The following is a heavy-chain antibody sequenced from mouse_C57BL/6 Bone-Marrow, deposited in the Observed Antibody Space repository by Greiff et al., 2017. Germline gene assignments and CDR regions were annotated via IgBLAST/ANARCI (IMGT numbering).Heavy chain of an antibody. D-gene: IGHD2-3*01. J-gene: IGHJ4*01. CDR2: IYPGSGNT. CDR3: AREGWLNYAMDY. CDR1: GYTFTNYY. V-gene: IGHV1-76*01. Sequence: VQLQQSGAELVRPGASVKLSCKASGYTFTNYYINWVKQRPGQGLEWIARIYPGSGNTYYNEKFKGKATLTAEKSSSTAYMQLSSLTSEDSAVYFCAREGWLNYAMDYWGQGTSVTVSS.